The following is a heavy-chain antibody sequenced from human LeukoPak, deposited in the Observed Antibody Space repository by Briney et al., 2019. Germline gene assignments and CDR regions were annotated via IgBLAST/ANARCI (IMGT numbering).Heavy chain of an antibody. Sequence: KTSETLSLTCTVSGGSISSGDYYWSWIRQPPGKGLEWIGYIYYSGSTYYNPSLKSRVTISVDTSKNQFSLKLSSVTAADTAVYYCARDEAAMALFDYWGQGTLVTVSS. D-gene: IGHD5-18*01. CDR3: ARDEAAMALFDY. CDR1: GGSISSGDYY. V-gene: IGHV4-30-4*01. J-gene: IGHJ4*02. CDR2: IYYSGST.